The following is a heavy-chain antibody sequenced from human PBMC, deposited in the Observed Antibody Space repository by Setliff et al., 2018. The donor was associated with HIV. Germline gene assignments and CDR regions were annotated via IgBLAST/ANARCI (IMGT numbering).Heavy chain of an antibody. Sequence: SETLSLTCAVYGGSFSGHYWSWIRQTPGKGLEWIGDISHSGSTNYNPSLKSRVTISVDTSKNQFSLRLTSLTAADTAVYFCARGSRSPLVNKFRVTPAFDYWGQGTLVTVSS. J-gene: IGHJ4*01. D-gene: IGHD2-21*02. CDR1: GGSFSGHY. CDR3: ARGSRSPLVNKFRVTPAFDY. V-gene: IGHV4-34*01. CDR2: ISHSGST.